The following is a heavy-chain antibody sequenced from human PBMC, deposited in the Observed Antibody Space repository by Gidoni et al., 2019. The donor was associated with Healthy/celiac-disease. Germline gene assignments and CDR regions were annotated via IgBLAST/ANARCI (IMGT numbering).Heavy chain of an antibody. J-gene: IGHJ5*02. D-gene: IGHD5-12*01. CDR3: ARVLMEMATFP. V-gene: IGHV4-38-2*01. CDR2: IYHSGST. CDR1: GYSISSGYY. Sequence: QVQLQESGPGLVKPSETLSLTCAVSGYSISSGYYWGWIRQPPGKGLEWIGSIYHSGSTYYNPSLKSRVTISVDTSKNQFSLKLSSVTAADTAVYYCARVLMEMATFPWGQGTLVTVSS.